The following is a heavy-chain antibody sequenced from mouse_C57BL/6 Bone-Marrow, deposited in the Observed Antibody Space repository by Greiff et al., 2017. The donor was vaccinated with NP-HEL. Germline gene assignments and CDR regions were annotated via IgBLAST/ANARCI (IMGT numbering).Heavy chain of an antibody. D-gene: IGHD1-1*01. Sequence: EVQLVESGGDLVKPGGSLKLSCAASGFTFSSYGMSWVRQTPDKRLEWVATISNGCSYNSYPASVKGRFNISRDNAKNTLYLQMSSLKSEDTAMDYCARHTPFITTVVEDYWGQGTTLTVSS. CDR2: ISNGCSYN. J-gene: IGHJ2*01. CDR3: ARHTPFITTVVEDY. V-gene: IGHV5-6*01. CDR1: GFTFSSYG.